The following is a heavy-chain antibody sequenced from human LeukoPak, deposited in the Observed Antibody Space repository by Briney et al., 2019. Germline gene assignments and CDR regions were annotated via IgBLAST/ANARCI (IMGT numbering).Heavy chain of an antibody. CDR3: ARDSYCSSTSCRLLDY. D-gene: IGHD2-2*01. CDR2: IIPIFGTA. CDR1: GYTFTSYD. V-gene: IGHV1-69*13. J-gene: IGHJ4*02. Sequence: ASVKVSCKASGYTFTSYDINWVRQAPGQGLEWMGGIIPIFGTANYAQKFQGRVTITADESTSTAYMELSSLRSEDTAVYYCARDSYCSSTSCRLLDYWGQGTLVTVSS.